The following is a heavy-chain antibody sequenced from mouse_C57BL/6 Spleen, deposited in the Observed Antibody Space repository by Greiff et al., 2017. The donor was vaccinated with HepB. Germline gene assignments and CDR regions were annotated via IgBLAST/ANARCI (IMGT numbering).Heavy chain of an antibody. CDR1: GFTFSNYW. V-gene: IGHV6-3*01. D-gene: IGHD1-1*01. CDR3: TVCYGSSYWFAY. Sequence: EVKLVESGGGLVQPGGSMKLSCVASGFTFSNYWMNWVRQSPEKGLEWVAQIRLKSDNYATHYAESVKGRFTISRDDSKSSVYLQMNNLRAEDTGIYYCTVCYGSSYWFAYWGQGTLVTVSA. CDR2: IRLKSDNYAT. J-gene: IGHJ3*01.